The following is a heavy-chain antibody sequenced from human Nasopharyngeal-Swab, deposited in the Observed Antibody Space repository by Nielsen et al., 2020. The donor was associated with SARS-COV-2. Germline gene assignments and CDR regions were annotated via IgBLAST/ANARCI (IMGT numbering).Heavy chain of an antibody. CDR2: IYTSGST. CDR3: ARVHRTVGTFDY. V-gene: IGHV4-61*02. CDR1: GGSISSSSYY. Sequence: SETLSLTYTVSGGSISSSSYYWSWIRQPAGKGLEWIGRIYTSGSTNYNPSLKSRVTISVDTSKNQFSLKLSSVTAADTAVYYCARVHRTVGTFDYWGQGTLVTVSS. D-gene: IGHD1-14*01. J-gene: IGHJ4*02.